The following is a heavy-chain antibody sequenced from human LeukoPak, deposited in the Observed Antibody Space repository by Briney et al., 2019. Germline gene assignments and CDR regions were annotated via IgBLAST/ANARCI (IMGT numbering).Heavy chain of an antibody. V-gene: IGHV5-51*01. J-gene: IGHJ4*02. CDR3: ARPYYYDSSGILFDY. CDR2: IYPGDSDT. Sequence: AESLMISCKGSGYSFTSYWIGWVRQMPRKGLEWRGIIYPGDSDTRYIPSFQGQVTISADKSISTAYLQWSRLKASDTAMYYCARPYYYDSSGILFDYWGQGTLVTVSS. D-gene: IGHD3-22*01. CDR1: GYSFTSYW.